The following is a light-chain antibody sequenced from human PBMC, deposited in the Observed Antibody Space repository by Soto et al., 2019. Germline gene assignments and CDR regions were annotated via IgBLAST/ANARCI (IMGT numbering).Light chain of an antibody. J-gene: IGKJ2*01. CDR1: QDVAIY. Sequence: IQLTQSPSSLSASVGDRVTITCRASQDVAIYLAWYQQKPGEAPKLLIYAASTLYGGVPSRFSGSGSGTDFALTITSLQAEDFATYFCVQHSDYPFTFGQGTRLEI. V-gene: IGKV1-9*01. CDR2: AAS. CDR3: VQHSDYPFT.